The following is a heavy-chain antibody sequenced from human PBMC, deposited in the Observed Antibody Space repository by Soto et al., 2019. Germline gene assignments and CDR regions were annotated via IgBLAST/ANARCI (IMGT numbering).Heavy chain of an antibody. CDR3: AKLLTPGIAAAGTPLNFDY. Sequence: QVQLVQSGAEVKKPGSSVKVSCKASGGTFSSYAISWVRQAPGQGLEWMGGIIPIFGTANYAQKFQGRVTITADESTGTAYMELSSLRSEDTAVYYCAKLLTPGIAAAGTPLNFDYWGQGTLVTVSS. CDR2: IIPIFGTA. D-gene: IGHD6-13*01. J-gene: IGHJ4*02. V-gene: IGHV1-69*12. CDR1: GGTFSSYA.